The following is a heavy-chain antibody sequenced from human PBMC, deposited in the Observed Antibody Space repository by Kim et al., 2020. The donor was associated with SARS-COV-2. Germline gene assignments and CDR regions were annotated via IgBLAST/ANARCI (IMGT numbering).Heavy chain of an antibody. V-gene: IGHV3-11*06. J-gene: IGHJ6*02. CDR3: ARYARLTYCSSTREVPIAAAGNCYYYYGMDV. D-gene: IGHD2-2*01. CDR2: ISSSSSYT. CDR1: GFTFSDYY. Sequence: GGSLRLSCAASGFTFSDYYMSWIRQAPGKGLEWVSYISSSSSYTNYADSVKGRFTISRDNAKNSLYLQMNSLRAEDTAVYYCARYARLTYCSSTREVPIAAAGNCYYYYGMDVWGQGTTVTVSS.